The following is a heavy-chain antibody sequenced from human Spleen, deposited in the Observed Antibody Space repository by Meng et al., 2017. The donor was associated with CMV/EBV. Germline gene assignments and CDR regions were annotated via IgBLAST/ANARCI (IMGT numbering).Heavy chain of an antibody. D-gene: IGHD3-22*01. CDR3: ARLLRFYYDSSGSGLDY. CDR2: MHFSGST. J-gene: IGHJ4*02. Sequence: SVGSSGYCWAWIRRPPGKGLEWIGNMHFSGSTCYTPSLESRVTVSVDTSKNRFSLNLSSVIATDTAVYYCARLLRFYYDSSGSGLDYWGQGALVTVSS. CDR1: SVGSSGYC. V-gene: IGHV4-39*01.